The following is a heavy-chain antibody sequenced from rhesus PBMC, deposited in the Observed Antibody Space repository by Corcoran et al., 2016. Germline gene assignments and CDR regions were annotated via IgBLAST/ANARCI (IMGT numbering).Heavy chain of an antibody. Sequence: QVQLQESGPGVVKPSETLSLTCAVSGGSISGYYLWSWIRQPPGKGLEWIGYIYGGSGSTSYNPSLKGRVIISIDPSKNQFSLKLSSVTAADTAVYYCARAECTGSGCYPRYFEFWGQGALVTVSS. CDR3: ARAECTGSGCYPRYFEF. CDR2: IYGGSGST. J-gene: IGHJ1*01. CDR1: GGSISGYYL. V-gene: IGHV4S7*01. D-gene: IGHD2-21*01.